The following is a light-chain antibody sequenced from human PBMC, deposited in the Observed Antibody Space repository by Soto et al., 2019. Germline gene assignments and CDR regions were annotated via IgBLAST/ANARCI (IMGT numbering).Light chain of an antibody. Sequence: DIQMTQSPSNLSASVGDRVTITCRASESISSWLAWYQQKPGKAPKLLIYDASSLESGVPSRFSGSGSGTEFMFTISSLQPDDFATYYCQQYDSYSLFTFGPGTKVDIK. J-gene: IGKJ3*01. CDR1: ESISSW. CDR2: DAS. V-gene: IGKV1-5*01. CDR3: QQYDSYSLFT.